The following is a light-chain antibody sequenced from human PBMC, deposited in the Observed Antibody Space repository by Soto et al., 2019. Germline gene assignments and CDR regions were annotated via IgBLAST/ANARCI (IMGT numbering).Light chain of an antibody. CDR3: QQYGASPKT. Sequence: EIVLTQSPGTLSLSPGERATLSCRASQSVTGSYLAWYQQRPGQAPRLLIYGASSRATGIPDRFSGSGSVTDFTLTISSLEPEDFEVYYCQQYGASPKTFGQGTKVEIK. V-gene: IGKV3-20*01. CDR2: GAS. CDR1: QSVTGSY. J-gene: IGKJ1*01.